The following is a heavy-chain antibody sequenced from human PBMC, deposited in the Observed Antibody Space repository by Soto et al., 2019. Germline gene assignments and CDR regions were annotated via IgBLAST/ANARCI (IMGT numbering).Heavy chain of an antibody. Sequence: GGSLRLSCAASGFTFSSYGMHWVRQAPGKGLEWVAAISSDRSNKYYADSVKGRFTICRDNAEDSVYLQMNSLRAEDTAVYYCERAGWELLTPYYFDYWGQGTLVTVSS. J-gene: IGHJ4*02. D-gene: IGHD1-26*01. CDR2: ISSDRSNK. CDR1: GFTFSSYG. CDR3: ERAGWELLTPYYFDY. V-gene: IGHV3-30*03.